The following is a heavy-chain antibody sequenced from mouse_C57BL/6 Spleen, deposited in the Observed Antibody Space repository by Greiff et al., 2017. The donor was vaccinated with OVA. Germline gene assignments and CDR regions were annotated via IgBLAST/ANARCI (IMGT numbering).Heavy chain of an antibody. Sequence: QVQLQQPGAELVMPGASVKLSCKASGYTFTSYWMHWVKQRPGQGLEWIGEIDPSDSYTNYNQKFKGKSTLTVDKSSSTAYMQLSSLTSEDSAVYYCARGSYRYFAVWGTGTTVTVSS. CDR1: GYTFTSYW. CDR2: IDPSDSYT. J-gene: IGHJ1*03. D-gene: IGHD1-1*01. CDR3: ARGSYRYFAV. V-gene: IGHV1-69*01.